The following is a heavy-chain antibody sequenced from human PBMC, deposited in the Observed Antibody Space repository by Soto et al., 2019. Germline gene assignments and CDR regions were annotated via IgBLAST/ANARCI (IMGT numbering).Heavy chain of an antibody. D-gene: IGHD3-16*01. CDR1: GFVFSNYG. V-gene: IGHV3-30*18. CDR3: AKDLHIGRNHLGADY. J-gene: IGHJ4*02. Sequence: QVQVVESGGGVVQPGRSLRLSCAASGFVFSNYGMHWVRQAPGKGLEWVAVISNDGNDEYYIDSVKGRFTISRDNSKNTLYLQMNTLNTEDTALYYCAKDLHIGRNHLGADYGGQGTLVTVSS. CDR2: ISNDGNDE.